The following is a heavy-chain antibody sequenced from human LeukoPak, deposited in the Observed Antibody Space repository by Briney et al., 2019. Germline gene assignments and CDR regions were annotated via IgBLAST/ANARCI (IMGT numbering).Heavy chain of an antibody. D-gene: IGHD3-10*01. J-gene: IGHJ5*02. CDR2: VYYVGNA. CDR3: ATHDEGSYFET. CDR1: GGSVRSSRPY. V-gene: IGHV4-39*02. Sequence: SGTLSLTCTVSGGSVRSSRPYWGWIRQSPGKGLEWIGSVYYVGNAYYRPSLLSRATISIDTSKTHISLRLTSVTATDTGIYYCATHDEGSYFETWGQGALVTVSS.